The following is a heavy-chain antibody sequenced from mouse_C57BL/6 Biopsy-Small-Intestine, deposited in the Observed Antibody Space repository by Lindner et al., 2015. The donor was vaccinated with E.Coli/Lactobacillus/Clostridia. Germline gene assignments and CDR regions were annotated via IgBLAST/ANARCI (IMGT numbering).Heavy chain of an antibody. CDR1: ATPLPSYG. J-gene: IGHJ4*01. V-gene: IGHV1-7*01. CDR2: ISAYNGRT. Sequence: SVKVVLQGVLATPLPSYGISWVRQAPGQGLEWMGWISAYNGRTDYAQKLQGRVTMTTDSSTTTAYMELRSLRYDDTAVYYCARLASDSSFRWARDDYWGQGTLVTVSS. CDR3: ARLASDSSFRWARDDY. D-gene: IGHD2-13*01.